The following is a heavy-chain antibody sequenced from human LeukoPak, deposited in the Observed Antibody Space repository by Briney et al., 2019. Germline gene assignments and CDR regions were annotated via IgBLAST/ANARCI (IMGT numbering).Heavy chain of an antibody. V-gene: IGHV1-46*01. Sequence: ASVKVSCKASGYTFTSYYMHWVRQAPGQGLEWMGIINPSGGSTSYAQKFQGRVTMTRDTSTSTVYMELSSLRSEDTAVYYCARSYCGGGSCYTGWFDPWGQGTLVTVSS. CDR3: ARSYCGGGSCYTGWFDP. CDR2: INPSGGST. D-gene: IGHD2-15*01. CDR1: GYTFTSYY. J-gene: IGHJ5*02.